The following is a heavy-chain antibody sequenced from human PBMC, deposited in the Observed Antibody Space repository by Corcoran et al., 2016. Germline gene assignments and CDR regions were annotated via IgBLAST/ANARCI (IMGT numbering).Heavy chain of an antibody. CDR2: MNPNSGNT. Sequence: QVQLVQSGAEVKKPGASVKVSCKASGYTFTSYDINWVRQATGQGLEWMGWMNPNSGNTGYAQKFQGRVTMTRNTSISTAYMDMSSLRSEDTAVYYCARGVVYSNGVGYYYGMDVWGQGTTVTVSS. J-gene: IGHJ6*02. CDR3: ARGVVYSNGVGYYYGMDV. D-gene: IGHD4-4*01. CDR1: GYTFTSYD. V-gene: IGHV1-8*01.